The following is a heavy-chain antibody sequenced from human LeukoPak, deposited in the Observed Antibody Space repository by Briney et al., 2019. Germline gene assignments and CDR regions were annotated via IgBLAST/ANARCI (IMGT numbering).Heavy chain of an antibody. D-gene: IGHD4-11*01. Sequence: SETLSLTCAVSGGSISSGSYYWSWIRQPAGKGLEWIGRIYTSGSTNYNPSLKSRVTISVDTSKNQFSLKLSSVTAADTAVYYCARTYSNYGGSYYYYYMDVWGKGTTVTVSS. CDR2: IYTSGST. CDR3: ARTYSNYGGSYYYYYMDV. J-gene: IGHJ6*03. V-gene: IGHV4-61*02. CDR1: GGSISSGSYY.